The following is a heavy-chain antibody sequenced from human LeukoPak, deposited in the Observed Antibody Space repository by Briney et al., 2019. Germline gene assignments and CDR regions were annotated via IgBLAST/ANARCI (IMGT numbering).Heavy chain of an antibody. J-gene: IGHJ4*02. V-gene: IGHV3-7*01. CDR3: ASLSIAADFDY. D-gene: IGHD6-6*01. CDR2: IKQDGSEK. Sequence: GGSLRLSCAASGFSFSIYWMSWVRQAPGKGLEWVANIKQDGSEKHYMDSVKGRFTISRDNAKNSLYLQMNSLRAEDTAVYCCASLSIAADFDYWGQGTLVTVSS. CDR1: GFSFSIYW.